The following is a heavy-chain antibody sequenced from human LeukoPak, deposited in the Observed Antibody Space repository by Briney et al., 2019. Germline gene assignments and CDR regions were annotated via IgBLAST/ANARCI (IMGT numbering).Heavy chain of an antibody. CDR2: IRYDGSNK. CDR3: AKDQLKRGSYAREAFDI. J-gene: IGHJ3*02. V-gene: IGHV3-30*02. D-gene: IGHD3-10*01. Sequence: PGGSLRLSCAASGFTFSSYGMHWVRQAPGKGLEWVAFIRYDGSNKYYADSVKGRFTISRDNSKNTLYLQMNSLRAEDTAVYYCAKDQLKRGSYAREAFDIWGQGTMVTVSS. CDR1: GFTFSSYG.